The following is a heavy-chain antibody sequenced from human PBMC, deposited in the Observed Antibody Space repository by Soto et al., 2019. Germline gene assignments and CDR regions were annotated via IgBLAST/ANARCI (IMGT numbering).Heavy chain of an antibody. J-gene: IGHJ4*02. Sequence: KPSETLSLTCTVSGGSISSGGYYWSWIRQHPGKGLEWIGYIYYSGSTYYNPSLKSRVTISVDTSKNQFSLKLSSVTAADTAVYYCARLALDIVVVVAATQDYWGQGTLVTVS. CDR2: IYYSGST. V-gene: IGHV4-31*03. CDR1: GGSISSGGYY. D-gene: IGHD2-15*01. CDR3: ARLALDIVVVVAATQDY.